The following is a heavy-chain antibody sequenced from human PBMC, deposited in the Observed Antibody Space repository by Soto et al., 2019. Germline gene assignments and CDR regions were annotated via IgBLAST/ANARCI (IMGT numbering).Heavy chain of an antibody. CDR1: GGSISTTTHY. J-gene: IGHJ6*02. V-gene: IGHV4-39*01. CDR2: VCYNGST. D-gene: IGHD3-9*01. CDR3: ARRVGTDWYYYYYGRDV. Sequence: SETLSLTCTVSGGSISTTTHYWGWIRQPPGQGLEWIGTVCYNGSTYYNASLKSRVTIYVDTSRNQFSLKLRSMPAADTGVYYCARRVGTDWYYYYYGRDVWGQGTTITASS.